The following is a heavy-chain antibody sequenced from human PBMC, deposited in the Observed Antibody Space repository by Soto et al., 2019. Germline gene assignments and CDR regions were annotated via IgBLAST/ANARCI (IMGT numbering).Heavy chain of an antibody. V-gene: IGHV3-74*01. CDR2: IKYDGSNT. J-gene: IGHJ6*02. Sequence: PGGSLRLSCAASGFTFSSSWMHWFRQAPGKGLVWVSRIKYDGSNTNYADSVRGRFSISRDNAENTVYLQINSLRAEDTAIYYCARGIRNYYGMDVWGQGTTVTVSS. CDR1: GFTFSSSW. D-gene: IGHD5-18*01. CDR3: ARGIRNYYGMDV.